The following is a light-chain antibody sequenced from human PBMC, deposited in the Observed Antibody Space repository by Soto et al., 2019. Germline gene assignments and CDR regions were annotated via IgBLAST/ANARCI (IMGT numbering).Light chain of an antibody. CDR1: QSVSSY. V-gene: IGKV3-11*01. CDR3: QQHNQWPIT. Sequence: EIVLTQSPATLSLSPGERATLSCMASQSVSSYLAWYQQKPGQAPRLLIYYISTRATGIPARFSGSGSGTEFTLTINSLQSEDSAVYYCQQHNQWPITFGQGTRLEI. J-gene: IGKJ5*01. CDR2: YIS.